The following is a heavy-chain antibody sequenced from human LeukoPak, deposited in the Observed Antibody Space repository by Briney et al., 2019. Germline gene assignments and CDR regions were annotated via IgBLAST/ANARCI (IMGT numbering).Heavy chain of an antibody. Sequence: PGGSLRLSCAASGFTFSSYSMNRVRQAPGKGLEWVSSISSSSSYIYYADSVKGRFTISRDNAKNSLYLQMNSLRAEDTAVYYCARSRGAVASDYWGQGTLVTVSS. J-gene: IGHJ4*02. V-gene: IGHV3-21*01. D-gene: IGHD6-19*01. CDR2: ISSSSSYI. CDR3: ARSRGAVASDY. CDR1: GFTFSSYS.